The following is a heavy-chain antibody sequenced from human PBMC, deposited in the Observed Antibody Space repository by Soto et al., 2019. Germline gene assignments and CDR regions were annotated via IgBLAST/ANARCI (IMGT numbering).Heavy chain of an antibody. Sequence: GGSLRLSCAPSGFTFRNYTMHWVRQAPGKGLEWVSYIGSSGGTIYYAEAVKGRFTISRDNSKNTLYLQMNNLRAEDTAVYYCARNSHDILYYGMDVWGQGTTVTVSS. D-gene: IGHD3-9*01. CDR3: ARNSHDILYYGMDV. V-gene: IGHV3-48*01. CDR1: GFTFRNYT. J-gene: IGHJ6*02. CDR2: IGSSGGTI.